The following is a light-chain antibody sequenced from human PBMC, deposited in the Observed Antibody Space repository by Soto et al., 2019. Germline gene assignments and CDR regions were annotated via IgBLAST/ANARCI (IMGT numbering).Light chain of an antibody. CDR2: EVS. V-gene: IGLV2-14*01. CDR3: SSYTSSRTL. Sequence: QSVLTQPASVSGSPGQSITISCTGTSRDVGGYNYVSWYQQHPGKAPKLIIYEVSNRPSGVSNRFSGSKSGNTASLTISGLQAEDEADYYCSSYTSSRTLFGGGTKLTVL. J-gene: IGLJ2*01. CDR1: SRDVGGYNY.